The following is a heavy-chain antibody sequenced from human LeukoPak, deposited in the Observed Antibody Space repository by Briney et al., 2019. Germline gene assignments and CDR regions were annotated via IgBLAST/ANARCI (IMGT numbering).Heavy chain of an antibody. D-gene: IGHD3-10*01. CDR2: IYSGDRT. V-gene: IGHV3-66*01. CDR1: GFTVSSNY. J-gene: IGHJ6*02. CDR3: ARDGVQRVRGLMFHFGMDV. Sequence: GRSLRLSCAASGFTVSSNYMSWVPQAPGKGLEWVLIIYSGDRTDYADSVKGRFTISRDNSKNTLYLQMNSLRAEDTAVYYCARDGVQRVRGLMFHFGMDVWGQGTTVTVSS.